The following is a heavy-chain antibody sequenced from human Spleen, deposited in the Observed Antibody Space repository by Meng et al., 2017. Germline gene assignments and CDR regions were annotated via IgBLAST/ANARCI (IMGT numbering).Heavy chain of an antibody. Sequence: SETLSLTCTVSGGSITSYYWNWIRQPAGKGLEWIGRMYFSGNTNYNPSLKSRVTMSVDTSKNQFSLKLSSVTAADTAVYYCAGDQVSIKVVPGLSDSYYYYGVNVWGQGATVTFAS. CDR1: GGSITSYY. V-gene: IGHV4-4*07. CDR3: AGDQVSIKVVPGLSDSYYYYGVNV. CDR2: MYFSGNT. J-gene: IGHJ6*01. D-gene: IGHD3-10*01.